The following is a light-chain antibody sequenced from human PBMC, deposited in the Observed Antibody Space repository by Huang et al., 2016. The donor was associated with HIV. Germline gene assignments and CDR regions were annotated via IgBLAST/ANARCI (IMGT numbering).Light chain of an antibody. J-gene: IGKJ4*01. CDR3: QQSYSTS. V-gene: IGKV1-39*01. Sequence: DIQMTQSPSSLSASVGDRVTITCRASQSITTYLNWYQQKPGKAPKLLIYAASSLQSGVPLRFSGSGSGTDFTLTISGLHPEDFGSYFCQQSYSTSFGGGTKVEIK. CDR2: AAS. CDR1: QSITTY.